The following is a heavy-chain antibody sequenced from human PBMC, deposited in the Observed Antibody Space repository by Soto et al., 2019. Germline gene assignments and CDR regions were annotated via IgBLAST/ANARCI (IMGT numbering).Heavy chain of an antibody. CDR1: GGSFSGYY. J-gene: IGHJ4*02. V-gene: IGHV4-34*01. CDR2: ITHRGST. CDR3: ARDKITGLFDY. D-gene: IGHD2-8*02. Sequence: QVQLQQWGAGLLKPSETLSLTCAVYGGSFSGYYGTWFRQPPGTGRAWIGEITHRGSTNYNPSLKSRLTISVDTSKNQFSLKLTSVTAADTAVYYCARDKITGLFDYWGQGTLVTVSS.